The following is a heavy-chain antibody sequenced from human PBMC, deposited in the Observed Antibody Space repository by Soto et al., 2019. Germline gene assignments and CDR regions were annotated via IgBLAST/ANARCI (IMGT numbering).Heavy chain of an antibody. CDR1: GFTFSSYA. CDR2: ISGSGGST. V-gene: IGHV3-23*01. J-gene: IGHJ4*02. CDR3: AKDRAIFGVAKYYFDY. Sequence: GGSLRLSCAASGFTFSSYAMSWVRQAPGKGLEWVSAISGSGGSTYYADSVKGRFTISRDNSKNTLYLQMNSLRAEDTAVFYCAKDRAIFGVAKYYFDYWGQGTLVTVSS. D-gene: IGHD3-3*01.